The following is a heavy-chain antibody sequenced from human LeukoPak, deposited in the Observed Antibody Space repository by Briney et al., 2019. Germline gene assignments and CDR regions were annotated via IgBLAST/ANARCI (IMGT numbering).Heavy chain of an antibody. J-gene: IGHJ6*03. D-gene: IGHD3-3*01. CDR2: MNPNSGDT. CDR3: ARGSRSDFWSGLHYNYYYYMDV. V-gene: IGHV1-8*01. CDR1: GYTFTSYD. Sequence: ASVKVPCKASGYTFTSYDINWVRQATGQGLEWMGWMNPNSGDTGYAQEFQGRVTMTRNTSISTAYMELSSLRSADTAAYYCARGSRSDFWSGLHYNYYYYMDVWGKGTTVTVSS.